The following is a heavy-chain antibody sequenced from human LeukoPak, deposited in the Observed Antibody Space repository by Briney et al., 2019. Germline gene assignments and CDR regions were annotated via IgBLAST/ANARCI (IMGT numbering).Heavy chain of an antibody. CDR1: GVTLSPYA. Sequence: GGSLRLSCAGSGVTLSPYAMHWVRQAPGKGLEWVALISNDGSNKYYADSVKGRFTISRDNSKNTLDLQMNSLRAEDTAVYYCVKDGYCSSTSCYPNHFDSWGQGTLVIVSS. J-gene: IGHJ4*02. CDR2: ISNDGSNK. D-gene: IGHD2-2*03. V-gene: IGHV3-30*18. CDR3: VKDGYCSSTSCYPNHFDS.